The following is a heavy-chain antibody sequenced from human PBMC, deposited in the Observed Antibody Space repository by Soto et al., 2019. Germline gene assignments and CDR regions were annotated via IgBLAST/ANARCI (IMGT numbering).Heavy chain of an antibody. V-gene: IGHV1-18*04. CDR2: ISAYNGNT. D-gene: IGHD3-3*01. J-gene: IGHJ6*02. CDR1: GYPFTSYG. Sequence: GSVKVCFKASGYPFTSYGISLVRQAPGQGVEWIGWISAYNGNTNYAQKLHGRVTMTTDTSTSTAYMELRSLRSDDTAVYYCARDVGIFGLVINARYYYYYGMDVWGQGTTVTVSS. CDR3: ARDVGIFGLVINARYYYYYGMDV.